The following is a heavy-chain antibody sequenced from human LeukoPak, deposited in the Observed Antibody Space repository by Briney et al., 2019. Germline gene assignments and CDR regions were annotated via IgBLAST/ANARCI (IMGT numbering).Heavy chain of an antibody. CDR2: ISGSGGST. CDR3: AKVGCMLLWFGDLMGDDY. CDR1: GFTFSSYA. D-gene: IGHD3-10*01. V-gene: IGHV3-23*01. J-gene: IGHJ4*02. Sequence: PGGSLRLSCAASGFTFSSYAMSSVRQAPGKGLEWVSAISGSGGSTYYADSVKGRCTISRDNSTNPLYLQRNSLRAEDTAVYSWAKVGCMLLWFGDLMGDDYWGQGTLVTVSS.